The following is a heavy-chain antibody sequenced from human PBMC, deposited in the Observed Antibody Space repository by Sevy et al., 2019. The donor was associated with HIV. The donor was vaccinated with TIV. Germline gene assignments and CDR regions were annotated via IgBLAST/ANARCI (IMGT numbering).Heavy chain of an antibody. CDR1: GFSFSDYY. CDR2: ISSRSTYI. V-gene: IGHV3-11*06. Sequence: KAGGSLRLSCAVSGFSFSDYYMSWIRQAPGKGLEWVSDISSRSTYIKYADSVKGRFTISRDNAKNSLSLQMNSLRADDTAVYYCARERNTYGQGYFDYWGQGTLVTVSS. D-gene: IGHD1-1*01. J-gene: IGHJ4*02. CDR3: ARERNTYGQGYFDY.